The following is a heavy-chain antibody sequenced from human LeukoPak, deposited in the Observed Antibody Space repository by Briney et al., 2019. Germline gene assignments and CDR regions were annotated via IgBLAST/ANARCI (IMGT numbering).Heavy chain of an antibody. J-gene: IGHJ4*02. V-gene: IGHV3-30*03. CDR1: GFSFSTYG. Sequence: QPGMPLRLSCAASGFSFSTYGMHWVRQAPGKGLEWVALISYDGGTKYYADSVKGRFTISRDNSKNTLYLQMNSLRAEDTAVYYCAPGYYYFDYWGQGTLVTVSS. D-gene: IGHD5-18*01. CDR3: APGYYYFDY. CDR2: ISYDGGTK.